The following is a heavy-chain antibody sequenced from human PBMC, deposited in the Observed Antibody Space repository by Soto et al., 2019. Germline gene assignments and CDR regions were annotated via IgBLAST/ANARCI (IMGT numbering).Heavy chain of an antibody. Sequence: GGSLRLSCAASGFTVSSNYMSWVRQAPGKGLEWVSVIYSGGSTYYADSVKGRFTISRHNSKNTLYLQMNSLRAEDTAVYYCARDLGYCSSTSCSGDAFDIWGQGTMVTVSS. D-gene: IGHD2-2*01. J-gene: IGHJ3*02. CDR3: ARDLGYCSSTSCSGDAFDI. V-gene: IGHV3-53*04. CDR2: IYSGGST. CDR1: GFTVSSNY.